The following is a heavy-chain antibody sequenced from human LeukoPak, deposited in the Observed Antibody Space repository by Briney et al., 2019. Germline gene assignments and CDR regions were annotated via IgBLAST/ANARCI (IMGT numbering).Heavy chain of an antibody. Sequence: LKXXXKGSGYSFTSYWIGWVRQMPGKGLEWMGIIYPGDSDTRYSPSFQGQVTISADKSISTAYLQWSSLKASDTAMYYCARLSEDFWSGYSFFDYWGQGTLVTVSS. V-gene: IGHV5-51*01. CDR3: ARLSEDFWSGYSFFDY. CDR1: GYSFTSYW. CDR2: IYPGDSDT. D-gene: IGHD3-3*01. J-gene: IGHJ4*02.